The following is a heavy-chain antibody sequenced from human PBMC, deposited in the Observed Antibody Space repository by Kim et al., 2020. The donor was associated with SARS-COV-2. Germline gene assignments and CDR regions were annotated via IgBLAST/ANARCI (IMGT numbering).Heavy chain of an antibody. V-gene: IGHV3-72*01. Sequence: GSLRLSCAASGLNFGYHYMDGVRQAPGGGLEWVGRIGNKAHSYTTEYAESVKDRFTISREDGRNSLYLQMSSLKPDDTAVYHCTRGYSGAPVYAFDIWGQGPMVTVSS. CDR3: TRGYSGAPVYAFDI. CDR1: GLNFGYHY. D-gene: IGHD5-12*01. CDR2: IGNKAHSYTT. J-gene: IGHJ3*02.